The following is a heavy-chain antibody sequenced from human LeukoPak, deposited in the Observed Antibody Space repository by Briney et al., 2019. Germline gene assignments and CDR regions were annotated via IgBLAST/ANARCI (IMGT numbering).Heavy chain of an antibody. J-gene: IGHJ4*02. Sequence: GASVKVSCKASGYTFTGYYMHWVRQAPGQGLEWMGRINPNSGGTKYAQKFQGRVTMTRDTSISTAYMELSRLRFDDMAVYYCARDAVRGSYLFDYWGQGTLVTVSS. CDR2: INPNSGGT. CDR3: ARDAVRGSYLFDY. CDR1: GYTFTGYY. V-gene: IGHV1-2*06. D-gene: IGHD1-26*01.